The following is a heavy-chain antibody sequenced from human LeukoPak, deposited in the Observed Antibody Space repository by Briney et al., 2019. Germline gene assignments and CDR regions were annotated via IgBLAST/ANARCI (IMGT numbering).Heavy chain of an antibody. V-gene: IGHV4-59*08. J-gene: IGHJ4*02. Sequence: SETLSLTCTVSGGXISTYYWSWIRQPPGKGLEWIGNIYYSGSTNYNPSLKSRVTISVDTSKNQFSLKLTAVTAADTAVYYCARHRYSSAWSVVDYWGQGTLVTVSS. CDR2: IYYSGST. D-gene: IGHD6-19*01. CDR3: ARHRYSSAWSVVDY. CDR1: GGXISTYY.